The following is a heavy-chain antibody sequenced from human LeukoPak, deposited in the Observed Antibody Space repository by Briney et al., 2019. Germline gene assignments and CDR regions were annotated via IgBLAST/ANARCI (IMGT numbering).Heavy chain of an antibody. D-gene: IGHD2/OR15-2a*01. V-gene: IGHV3-64*01. CDR1: GFTFSNYG. Sequence: GGSLGLSCAASGFTFSNYGMNWVRQAPGKGLEYVSVISSNGGNIYYANSVKGRFTISRDNSKNSLYLQMNSLRAEDTAVYYCAREDFHFDYWGQGTLVTVSS. CDR2: ISSNGGNI. CDR3: AREDFHFDY. J-gene: IGHJ4*02.